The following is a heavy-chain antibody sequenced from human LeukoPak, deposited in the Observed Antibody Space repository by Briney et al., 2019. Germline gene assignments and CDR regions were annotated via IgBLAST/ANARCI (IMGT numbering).Heavy chain of an antibody. CDR2: ISGSGGST. CDR1: GFTLSSYA. Sequence: GGSLRLSCAASGFTLSSYAMSWVRQAPGKGLEGVSSISGSGGSTYYADAVKGRFTISRDNSKNTLYLQMNSLRAEDTAVYYCARDEVTTSAFDIWGQGTMVTVSS. D-gene: IGHD4-17*01. J-gene: IGHJ3*02. CDR3: ARDEVTTSAFDI. V-gene: IGHV3-23*01.